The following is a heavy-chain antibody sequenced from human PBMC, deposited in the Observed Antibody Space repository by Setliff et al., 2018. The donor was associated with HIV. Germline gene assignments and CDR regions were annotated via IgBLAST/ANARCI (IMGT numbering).Heavy chain of an antibody. CDR2: IYTRGNT. J-gene: IGHJ4*02. CDR1: GGSIASDIYY. CDR3: GIEGDDYNEY. V-gene: IGHV4-61*02. Sequence: SETLSLTCTVSGGSIASDIYYWNWIRQPAGKGLEWIGRIYTRGNTNYNPSLKSRVTISVDTSKNQFSLKMSSVTAADTAVYYCGIEGDDYNEYWGQGTLVTVYS. D-gene: IGHD3-16*01.